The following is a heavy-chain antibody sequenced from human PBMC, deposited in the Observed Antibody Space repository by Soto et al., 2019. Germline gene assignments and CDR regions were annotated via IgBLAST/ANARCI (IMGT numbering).Heavy chain of an antibody. D-gene: IGHD2-8*02. CDR2: ITSAGSYI. CDR3: ARGILGGVRIDYGMDV. V-gene: IGHV3-21*01. CDR1: GFTFSNYN. J-gene: IGHJ6*02. Sequence: EVQLVESGGGLVKPGGSQRLSCAASGFTFSNYNMNWVRQPPGKGLEWVSSITSAGSYIYYAESLKGRVTISRDNAKNSLFLQMNSLRAEDTALYFCARGILGGVRIDYGMDVWGQGTTVTVSS.